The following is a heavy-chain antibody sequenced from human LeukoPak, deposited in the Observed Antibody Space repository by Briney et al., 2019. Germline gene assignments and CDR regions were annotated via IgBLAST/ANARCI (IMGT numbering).Heavy chain of an antibody. CDR2: IYHSGST. CDR3: ARDGAVAGTVLQH. V-gene: IGHV4-4*02. CDR1: GGSISSSNW. J-gene: IGHJ1*01. Sequence: SETLSLTCAVSGGSISSSNWWSWVRQPPGKWLEWIGEIYHSGSTNYNPSLKSRVTISVDKSKNQFSLKLSSVTAADTAVYYCARDGAVAGTVLQHWGQGTLVTVSS. D-gene: IGHD6-19*01.